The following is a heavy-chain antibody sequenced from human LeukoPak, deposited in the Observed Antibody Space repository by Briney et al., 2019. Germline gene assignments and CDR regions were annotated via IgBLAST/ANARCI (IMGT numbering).Heavy chain of an antibody. CDR2: IYYSGST. Sequence: SETLSLTCTVSGGSISSYYWSWIRQPPGKGLEWIGYIYYSGSTNYNPSLKSRVTISVDTSKNQSSLKLSSVTAADTAVYYCAREQILWFGDPAHWFDPWGQGTLVTVSS. V-gene: IGHV4-59*01. CDR1: GGSISSYY. CDR3: AREQILWFGDPAHWFDP. J-gene: IGHJ5*02. D-gene: IGHD3-10*01.